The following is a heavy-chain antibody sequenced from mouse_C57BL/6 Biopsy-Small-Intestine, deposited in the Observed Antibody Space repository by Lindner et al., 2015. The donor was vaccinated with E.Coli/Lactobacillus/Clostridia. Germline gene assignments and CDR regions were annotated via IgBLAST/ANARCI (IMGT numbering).Heavy chain of an antibody. Sequence: SVKVSCKASGYSFNSYGISWVRQAPGQGLEWISWISGHNDQTYYAQKFQGRVTMSTDTSTTTAYMELRSLRSDDTAVYYCARDLGCSVTDCYYYGLDVWGQGTTVTVSS. CDR2: ISGHNDQT. J-gene: IGHJ1*01. CDR3: ARDLGCSVTDCYYYGLDV. V-gene: IGHV1-79*01. CDR1: GYSFNSYG. D-gene: IGHD1-1*01.